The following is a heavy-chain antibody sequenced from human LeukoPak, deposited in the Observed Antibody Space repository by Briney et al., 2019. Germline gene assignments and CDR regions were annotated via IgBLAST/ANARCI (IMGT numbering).Heavy chain of an antibody. CDR2: ITSSSNYI. Sequence: GGSLRLSCAASGFTFSIYSMNWVRQAPGKGLEWLSSITSSSNYIYYADSVKGRFTISRDNVQNSLYLQMNSLRAEDTATYYCARDRGYFDNWGQGTLVTVSS. V-gene: IGHV3-21*01. CDR3: ARDRGYFDN. CDR1: GFTFSIYS. J-gene: IGHJ4*02.